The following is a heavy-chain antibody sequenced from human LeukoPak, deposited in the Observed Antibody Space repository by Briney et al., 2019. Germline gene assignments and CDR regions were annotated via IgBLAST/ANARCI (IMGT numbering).Heavy chain of an antibody. CDR1: GFTFSSYS. J-gene: IGHJ4*02. Sequence: PGGSLRLSCAASGFTFSSYSMNWVRQAPGKGLEWVSAISGSGGSTYYADSVKGRFTISRDNSKNTLYLQMNSLRAEDTAVYYCAKATYPRIAAAGTAFDYWGQGTLVTVSS. V-gene: IGHV3-23*01. CDR3: AKATYPRIAAAGTAFDY. D-gene: IGHD6-13*01. CDR2: ISGSGGST.